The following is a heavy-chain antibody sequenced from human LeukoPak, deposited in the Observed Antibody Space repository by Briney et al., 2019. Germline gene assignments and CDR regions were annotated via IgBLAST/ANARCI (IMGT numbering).Heavy chain of an antibody. CDR3: AKRRGAAAGSIDY. J-gene: IGHJ4*02. Sequence: HSGGSLRLSCAASGFTFSSYAMSWVRQAPGKGLEWVSAISGSGGSTYYADSVKGRFTISRDNSKNTLYRQMSSLRAEDTAVDYCAKRRGAAAGSIDYWGQGTLVTVSS. D-gene: IGHD6-13*01. CDR1: GFTFSSYA. V-gene: IGHV3-23*01. CDR2: ISGSGGST.